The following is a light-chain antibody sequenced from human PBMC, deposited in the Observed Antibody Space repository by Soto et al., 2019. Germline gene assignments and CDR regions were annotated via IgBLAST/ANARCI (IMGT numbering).Light chain of an antibody. V-gene: IGLV1-47*01. Sequence: QSVLTQPPSASATPGQRITISCFGSSSNIGSNYGYWYQQLPGTAPKLLISRVDEQPSGVPDRFSGPKSGTSASLAISGVRSEDEADYFCAAWDDSLRAPVFGGGTKLTVL. J-gene: IGLJ2*01. CDR1: SSNIGSNY. CDR3: AAWDDSLRAPV. CDR2: RVD.